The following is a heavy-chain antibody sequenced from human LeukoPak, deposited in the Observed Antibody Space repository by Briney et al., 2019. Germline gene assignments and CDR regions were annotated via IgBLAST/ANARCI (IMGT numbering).Heavy chain of an antibody. D-gene: IGHD3-16*02. J-gene: IGHJ4*02. CDR2: IGGSGGST. Sequence: GGSLRLSCAASGFTFSSYAMSWVRQAPGKGLEWVSAIGGSGGSTYYADSVKGRFTISRDNSKSTLYLQMNSLRAEDTAVYYCAKEGEFTFGGVIVMSYFDYWGQGTLVTVSS. CDR3: AKEGEFTFGGVIVMSYFDY. CDR1: GFTFSSYA. V-gene: IGHV3-23*01.